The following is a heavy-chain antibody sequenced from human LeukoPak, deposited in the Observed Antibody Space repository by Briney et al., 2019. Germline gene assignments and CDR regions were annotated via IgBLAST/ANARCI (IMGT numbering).Heavy chain of an antibody. D-gene: IGHD2-8*01. V-gene: IGHV3-30*18. CDR1: GFTFSSYG. CDR2: ISYDGSNE. J-gene: IGHJ4*02. CDR3: AKDGLMRFFDY. Sequence: GGSLRLSCAASGFTFSSYGMHWVRQAPGKGLEWVAVISYDGSNEYYADSVKGRFTISRDNSNNTLYFQMNSLRGEDTAVYYCAKDGLMRFFDYWGQGTLVTVSS.